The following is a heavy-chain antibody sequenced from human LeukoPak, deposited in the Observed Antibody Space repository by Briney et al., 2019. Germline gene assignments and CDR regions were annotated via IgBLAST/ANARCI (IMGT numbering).Heavy chain of an antibody. V-gene: IGHV1-2*02. D-gene: IGHD3-22*01. CDR2: INPNSGGT. CDR1: GYTFTGYY. CDR3: ARAENYYDSSGYHRPYYYYGMDV. J-gene: IGHJ6*02. Sequence: ASVKVSCKASGYTFTGYYMHWVRQAPGQGLERMGWINPNSGGTNYAQKFQGRVTMTRDTSISTAYMELSRLRSDDTAVYYCARAENYYDSSGYHRPYYYYGMDVWGQGTTVTVSS.